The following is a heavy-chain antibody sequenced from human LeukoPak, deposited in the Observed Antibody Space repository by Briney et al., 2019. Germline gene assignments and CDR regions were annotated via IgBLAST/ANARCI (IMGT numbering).Heavy chain of an antibody. Sequence: PSETLSLTCTVSGGSISDYYWSWIRQPPGKGLEWIAYIYYSGNTKVNPSLKSRVTVSVDTSKNQFSLKLTSVTAADTAVYYCARDKWSGGGLARFDPWGQGTLVTVSS. CDR2: IYYSGNT. CDR3: ARDKWSGGGLARFDP. D-gene: IGHD2-15*01. J-gene: IGHJ5*02. CDR1: GGSISDYY. V-gene: IGHV4-59*01.